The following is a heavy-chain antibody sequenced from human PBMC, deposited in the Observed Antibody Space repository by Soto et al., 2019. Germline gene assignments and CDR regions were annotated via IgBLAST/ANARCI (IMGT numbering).Heavy chain of an antibody. Sequence: SQTLSLTWTVAGGSISSHYWSWIRQPPGKGLEWIGYIYYSGSTNYNPSLKSRVTISVDTSKNQFSLKLSSVTAADTAVYYCARVKRVVVVAAPYNWFDPWGQGTLVTVS. D-gene: IGHD2-15*01. V-gene: IGHV4-59*11. CDR1: GGSISSHY. CDR2: IYYSGST. CDR3: ARVKRVVVVAAPYNWFDP. J-gene: IGHJ5*02.